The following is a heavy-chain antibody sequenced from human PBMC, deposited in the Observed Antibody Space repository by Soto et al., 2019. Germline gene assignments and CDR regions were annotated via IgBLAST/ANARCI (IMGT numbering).Heavy chain of an antibody. CDR1: GGTFSSYA. CDR3: ASGRERRDGYNCAY. Sequence: QVQLVQSGAEVKKPGSSVKVSCKASGGTFSSYAISWVRQAPGQGLEWMGGIIPIFGTANYAQKFQGRVTITAAKSTSTDYMELSSLRSEDTAVYYCASGRERRDGYNCAYWGQGTLVTVSS. V-gene: IGHV1-69*06. J-gene: IGHJ4*02. D-gene: IGHD5-12*01. CDR2: IIPIFGTA.